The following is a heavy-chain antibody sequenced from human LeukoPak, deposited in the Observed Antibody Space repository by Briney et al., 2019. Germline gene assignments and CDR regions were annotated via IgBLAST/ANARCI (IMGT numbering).Heavy chain of an antibody. D-gene: IGHD2-2*01. CDR3: ARVNCSSTSCYHFDY. V-gene: IGHV4-34*01. Sequence: SETLSLTCAVYGGSFSGYYWSWIRQPPGKGLEWIGEINHSGSTNYNPSLKSRVTISVDTSKNQFSLKLSSVTAADTAVYSCARVNCSSTSCYHFDYWGQGTLVTVSS. J-gene: IGHJ4*02. CDR2: INHSGST. CDR1: GGSFSGYY.